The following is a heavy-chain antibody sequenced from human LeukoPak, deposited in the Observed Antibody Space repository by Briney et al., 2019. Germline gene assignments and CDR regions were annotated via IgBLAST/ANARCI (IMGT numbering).Heavy chain of an antibody. V-gene: IGHV3-48*04. CDR3: ARDRYDSSGYYPVEFDY. D-gene: IGHD3-22*01. CDR2: ISSSSSTI. J-gene: IGHJ4*02. Sequence: GGSLRLSCAASGFTFSGSAMHWVRQAPGKGLEWVSYISSSSSTIYYADSVKGRFTISRDNAKNSLYLQMNSLRAEDTAVYYCARDRYDSSGYYPVEFDYWGQGTLVTVSS. CDR1: GFTFSGSA.